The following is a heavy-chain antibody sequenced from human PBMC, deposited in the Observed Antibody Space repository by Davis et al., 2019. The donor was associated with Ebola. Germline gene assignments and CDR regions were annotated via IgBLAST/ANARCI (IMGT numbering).Heavy chain of an antibody. J-gene: IGHJ6*02. CDR2: INAGNGNT. V-gene: IGHV1-3*01. Sequence: AASVKVSCKASGYTFTSYAMHWVRQAPGQRLEWMGWINAGNGNTKYSQKFQGRVTMTTDTSTSTAYMELRSLRSDDTAVYYCARDGAFSGFREYYYGMDVWGQGTTVTVSS. D-gene: IGHD3-10*01. CDR1: GYTFTSYA. CDR3: ARDGAFSGFREYYYGMDV.